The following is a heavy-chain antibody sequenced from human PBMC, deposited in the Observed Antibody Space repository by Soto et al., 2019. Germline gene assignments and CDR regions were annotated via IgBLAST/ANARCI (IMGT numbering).Heavy chain of an antibody. Sequence: SETLSLTCTVSGGSISSSSYCWGWIRQPPGKGLEWIGSIYYSGSTYYNPSLKSRVTISVDTSKNQFSLKLSSVTAADTAVYYCARLLYYYDSSGYYETFDYWGQGTLVTVSS. V-gene: IGHV4-39*01. CDR3: ARLLYYYDSSGYYETFDY. CDR2: IYYSGST. CDR1: GGSISSSSYC. D-gene: IGHD3-22*01. J-gene: IGHJ4*02.